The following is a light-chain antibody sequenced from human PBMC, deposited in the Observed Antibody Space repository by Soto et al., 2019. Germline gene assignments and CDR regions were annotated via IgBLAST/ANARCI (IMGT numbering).Light chain of an antibody. J-gene: IGLJ1*01. Sequence: QSALTQPASVSGSPGQSITISCTGTSSDVGGYNYVSWYQQHPGRAPKLMIYAVSNRPSGVSDRFSGSKSGITASLTISGLQAEYEADYYCSSYTSTSTRVFGTGTKLTVL. CDR3: SSYTSTSTRV. CDR1: SSDVGGYNY. V-gene: IGLV2-14*01. CDR2: AVS.